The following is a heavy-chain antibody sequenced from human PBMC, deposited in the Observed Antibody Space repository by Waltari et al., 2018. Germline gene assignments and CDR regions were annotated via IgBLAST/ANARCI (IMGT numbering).Heavy chain of an antibody. Sequence: QVQLVESGGGVVQPGRSLRLSCAASGFTFSSYAMHWVRQAPGKGLEWVAVISYDGSKKYYADSVKGRFTISRDNSKNTLYLQMNSLRAEDTAVYYCARDIPFDYWGQGTLVTVSS. CDR3: ARDIPFDY. J-gene: IGHJ4*02. CDR2: ISYDGSKK. CDR1: GFTFSSYA. V-gene: IGHV3-30-3*01. D-gene: IGHD2-21*01.